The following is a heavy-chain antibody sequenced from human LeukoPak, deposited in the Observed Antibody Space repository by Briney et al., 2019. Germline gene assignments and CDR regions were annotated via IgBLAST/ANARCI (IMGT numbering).Heavy chain of an antibody. V-gene: IGHV4-4*02. CDR1: GGSISSSNW. Sequence: PSETLSLTCAVSGGSISSSNWWSWVRQPPGKGLEWIGEIYHSGSTNYNPSLKSRVTISVDKSKNQFSLKLSSVTAADTAVYYCARVGDGESLGNAFDIWGQGTMVTVSS. D-gene: IGHD3-10*01. J-gene: IGHJ3*02. CDR3: ARVGDGESLGNAFDI. CDR2: IYHSGST.